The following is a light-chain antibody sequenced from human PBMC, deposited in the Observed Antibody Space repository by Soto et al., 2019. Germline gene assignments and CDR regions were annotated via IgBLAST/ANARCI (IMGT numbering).Light chain of an antibody. CDR1: SSDVGGYIY. J-gene: IGLJ1*01. CDR3: SSYTTSSSYV. CDR2: DVT. V-gene: IGLV2-14*01. Sequence: QSALTPPASVSGSPGQSITISCTGTSSDVGGYIYVSWYQQHPGKAPKLMIYDVTSRPSGVSYRFSGSKSGNTASLTISGLQDEDEADYYCSSYTTSSSYVFGTGTKLTVL.